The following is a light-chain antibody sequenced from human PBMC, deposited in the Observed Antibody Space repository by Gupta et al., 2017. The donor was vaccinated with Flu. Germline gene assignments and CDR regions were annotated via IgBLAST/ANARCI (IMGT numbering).Light chain of an antibody. Sequence: SQMTQSPPSLSASVGDRVTITCRASHGIRNYLGWYQQKPGKAPKLLIYDASSLESGVPSKFSGSGSGTDFTLTISSLQPEDFATYYCLQDYNYPPTFGQGTKVEIK. CDR1: HGIRNY. CDR3: LQDYNYPPT. V-gene: IGKV1-6*01. J-gene: IGKJ1*01. CDR2: DAS.